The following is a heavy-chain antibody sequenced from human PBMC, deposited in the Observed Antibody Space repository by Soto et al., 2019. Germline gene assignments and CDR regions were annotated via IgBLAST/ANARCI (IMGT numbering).Heavy chain of an antibody. Sequence: WSLSLSGAASGFAFSTYAMTWVRQAPGKGLEWVSVISGIGGSSYYAASVKGRFTISRDNSKNTLFLQMNGLRAEDTAVYYCAKVTKRAAAGRYEYYKYGMDVWGQGTTVTVSS. D-gene: IGHD6-13*01. CDR3: AKVTKRAAAGRYEYYKYGMDV. V-gene: IGHV3-23*01. CDR1: GFAFSTYA. J-gene: IGHJ6*02. CDR2: ISGIGGSS.